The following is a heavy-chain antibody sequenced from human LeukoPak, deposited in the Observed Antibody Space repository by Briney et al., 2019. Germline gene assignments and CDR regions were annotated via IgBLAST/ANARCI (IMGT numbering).Heavy chain of an antibody. CDR3: ARQDGNSKYYFDY. D-gene: IGHD1-1*01. V-gene: IGHV5-51*01. CDR1: GYSFTYYW. CDR2: IYPGDSDT. Sequence: GESLKISCQGSGYSFTYYWIGWVRQVPGKGLECMGIIYPGDSDTRYRPSFQGQVTISVDKSISTAYLQWSSLKAPDTAMYYCARQDGNSKYYFDYWGQGTLVTVSS. J-gene: IGHJ4*02.